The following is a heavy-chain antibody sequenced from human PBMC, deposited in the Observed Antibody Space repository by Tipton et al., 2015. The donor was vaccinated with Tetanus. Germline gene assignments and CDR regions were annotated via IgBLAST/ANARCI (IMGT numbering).Heavy chain of an antibody. CDR2: FYYSGST. J-gene: IGHJ5*02. V-gene: IGHV4-39*01. CDR1: GGSISSYY. D-gene: IGHD2-15*01. CDR3: ATSGGGHCGAKCLINFFDP. Sequence: TLSLTCTVSGGSISSYYWGWIRQPPGKGLEWIGSFYYSGSTYYNPSLKSRVTISVDTSKNQFSLKLRPVTAADTAVYYCATSGGGHCGAKCLINFFDPWGQGTLVTVSS.